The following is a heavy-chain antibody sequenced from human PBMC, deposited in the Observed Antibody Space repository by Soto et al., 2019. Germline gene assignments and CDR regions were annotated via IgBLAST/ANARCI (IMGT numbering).Heavy chain of an antibody. CDR2: ISYDGNNK. D-gene: IGHD5-12*01. Sequence: GGSLRLSCAASGFTYSTYTMHWVRQAPGKGLEWVAVISYDGNNKFYADSVKGRFTISRDSTKQTLYLQMNSLGAEDTAVYYCARYYNRYSGYDYVDYWGQXTLVTVSS. CDR1: GFTYSTYT. V-gene: IGHV3-30-3*01. CDR3: ARYYNRYSGYDYVDY. J-gene: IGHJ4*02.